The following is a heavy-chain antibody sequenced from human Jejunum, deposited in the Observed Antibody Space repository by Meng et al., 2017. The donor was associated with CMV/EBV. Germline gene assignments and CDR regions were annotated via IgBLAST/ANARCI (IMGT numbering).Heavy chain of an antibody. V-gene: IGHV4-30-4*01. D-gene: IGHD4-17*01. CDR1: GESINSDNY. CDR3: ARATNFVTV. Sequence: LSLTYSVSGESINSDNYWSWIRQSPGKGLEWIGYIYYTGNTYYNPSLKSRVTISLGTSKNQFSLKLNSVTAADTAVYYCARATNFVTVWGQGTLVTVSS. CDR2: IYYTGNT. J-gene: IGHJ4*02.